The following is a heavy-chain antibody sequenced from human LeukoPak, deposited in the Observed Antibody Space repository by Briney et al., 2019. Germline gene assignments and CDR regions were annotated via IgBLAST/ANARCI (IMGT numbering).Heavy chain of an antibody. V-gene: IGHV1-18*01. CDR3: ARDEDYGISVNVDY. CDR1: GYSFVLYG. J-gene: IGHJ4*02. Sequence: VASVKVSFKASGYSFVLYGISWVRQAPGQGPEWMGWISTYNGNTKYAQKFQGRVTMTTDTSTSTAYMELRSLRSDDTAVYYCARDEDYGISVNVDYWGQGTLVTVSS. D-gene: IGHD4-17*01. CDR2: ISTYNGNT.